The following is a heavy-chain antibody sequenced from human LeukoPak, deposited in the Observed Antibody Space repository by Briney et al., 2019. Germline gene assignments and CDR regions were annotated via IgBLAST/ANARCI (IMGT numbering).Heavy chain of an antibody. Sequence: GESLKISCKGSGYSFTSYWIGWVRQMPGKGLEWMGIIYPGYSDTRYSPSFQGQVTISADKSISTAYLQWSSLKASDTAMYYCARQSSGWSPYYYYYMDVWGKGTTVTISS. J-gene: IGHJ6*03. CDR1: GYSFTSYW. V-gene: IGHV5-51*01. CDR3: ARQSSGWSPYYYYYMDV. CDR2: IYPGYSDT. D-gene: IGHD6-19*01.